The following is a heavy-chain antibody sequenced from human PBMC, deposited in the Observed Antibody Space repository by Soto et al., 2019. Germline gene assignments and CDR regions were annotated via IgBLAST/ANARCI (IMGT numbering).Heavy chain of an antibody. CDR2: IYTFDSDT. Sequence: EFLITCCTGGGYSFTSYWIGLVRQMRGKGLEWMGIIYTFDSDTRYSPSFQGQVTISADKSISTAYLQWSSLKASDTAMYYCARPYSGSYQLMYYFDYWGQGTLVTVYS. CDR1: GYSFTSYW. D-gene: IGHD1-26*01. V-gene: IGHV5-51*01. J-gene: IGHJ4*02. CDR3: ARPYSGSYQLMYYFDY.